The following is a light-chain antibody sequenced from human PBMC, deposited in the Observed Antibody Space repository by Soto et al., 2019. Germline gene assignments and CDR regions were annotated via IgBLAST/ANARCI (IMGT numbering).Light chain of an antibody. J-gene: IGLJ1*01. CDR2: DVN. Sequence: QSVLTQPRSVSGSPGQSVTISCTGTSSDVGAYNYVSWCQQHPGRTPKLMIYDVNKRPSGVPDRFSATKYENTASLTISGLRTEDESDYYCSSYRSGYLYGFGTGTKVTVL. CDR3: SSYRSGYLYG. CDR1: SSDVGAYNY. V-gene: IGLV2-11*01.